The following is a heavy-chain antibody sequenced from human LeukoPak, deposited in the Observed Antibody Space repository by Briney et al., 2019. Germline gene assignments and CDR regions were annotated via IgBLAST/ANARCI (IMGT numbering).Heavy chain of an antibody. CDR1: GDSVSSNSGV. V-gene: IGHV6-1*01. CDR3: ARSLWGGAFDV. Sequence: SQTLSLTCAISGDSVSSNSGVWNWIRQSPSRGLERLGKTYYRSKWYNDYAVSVKSRITINPDTSKNQFSLHLNSVTPEDTAVYYCARSLWGGAFDVWGQGTMVAVSS. D-gene: IGHD3-16*01. J-gene: IGHJ3*01. CDR2: TYYRSKWYN.